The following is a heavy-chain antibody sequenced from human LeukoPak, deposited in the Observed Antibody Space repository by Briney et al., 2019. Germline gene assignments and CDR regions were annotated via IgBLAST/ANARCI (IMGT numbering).Heavy chain of an antibody. CDR3: ARGGYYYDSSGYYGAFDI. CDR1: GYTFTSYY. Sequence: ASVKVSCKASGYTFTSYYMHWVRQAPGQGLERMGLINPSGGSTSYAQKFQGRVTMTRDTSTSTVYMELSSLRSEDTAVYYCARGGYYYDSSGYYGAFDIWGQGTMVTVSS. J-gene: IGHJ3*02. V-gene: IGHV1-46*01. CDR2: INPSGGST. D-gene: IGHD3-22*01.